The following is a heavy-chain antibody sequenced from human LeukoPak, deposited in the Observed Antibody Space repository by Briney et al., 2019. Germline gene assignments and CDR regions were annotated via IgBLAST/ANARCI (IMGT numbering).Heavy chain of an antibody. Sequence: EWMGGSIPILGMANYAQKFQGRVTITTDEPTSTAYMELSSLRCEDTAVYYCARDVGDAFDIWGQGTMVTVSS. CDR2: SIPILGMA. CDR3: ARDVGDAFDI. J-gene: IGHJ3*02. V-gene: IGHV1-69*16.